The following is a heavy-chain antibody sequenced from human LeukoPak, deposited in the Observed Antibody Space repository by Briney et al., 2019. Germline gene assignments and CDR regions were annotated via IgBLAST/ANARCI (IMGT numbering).Heavy chain of an antibody. CDR1: GFTFSSYE. CDR3: ARASGYCSSTSCYAGYFDY. D-gene: IGHD2-2*01. Sequence: GGSLRLSCAASGFTFSSYEMNWVRQAPGKGLEWVSYVSSSGSTIYYADSVKGRFTISRGNAKNSLYLQMNSLRAEDTAVYYCARASGYCSSTSCYAGYFDYWGQGTLVTVSS. V-gene: IGHV3-48*03. CDR2: VSSSGSTI. J-gene: IGHJ4*02.